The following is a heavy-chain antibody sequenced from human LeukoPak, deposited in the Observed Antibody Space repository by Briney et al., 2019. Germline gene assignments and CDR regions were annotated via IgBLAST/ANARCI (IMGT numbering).Heavy chain of an antibody. CDR1: GYTLTSYG. CDR3: ARDRRYCSGGSCSDAFDI. D-gene: IGHD2-15*01. CDR2: ISAYNGNT. J-gene: IGHJ3*02. Sequence: ASVKVSCKASGYTLTSYGISWVRQAPGQGLEWMGWISAYNGNTNYAQKLQGRVTMTTDTSTSTAYMELRSLRSDDTAVYYCARDRRYCSGGSCSDAFDIWGQGTMVTVSS. V-gene: IGHV1-18*01.